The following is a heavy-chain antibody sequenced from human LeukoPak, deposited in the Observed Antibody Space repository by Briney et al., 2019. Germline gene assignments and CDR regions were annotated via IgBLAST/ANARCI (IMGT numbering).Heavy chain of an antibody. CDR1: GGSISSSSSY. CDR3: ARLVNVRKQRYSSCWYWLDY. Sequence: SQTMSLTGTVAGGSISSSSSYCGWLRQKPGRGLEGIGRIYDRRSTYKKPSLKTRCTISVATSKNQFSLKVSYVTAADTAVYYFARLVNVRKQRYSSCWYWLDYGGQGTLVTVSS. CDR2: IYDRRST. V-gene: IGHV4-39*01. D-gene: IGHD6-19*01. J-gene: IGHJ4*02.